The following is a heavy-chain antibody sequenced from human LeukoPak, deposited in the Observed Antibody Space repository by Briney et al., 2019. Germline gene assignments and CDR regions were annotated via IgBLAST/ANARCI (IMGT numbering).Heavy chain of an antibody. CDR3: ARDGEVGCGYSYGLFDY. D-gene: IGHD5-18*01. J-gene: IGHJ4*02. CDR2: IWYDGSNK. CDR1: GFTFSSYG. Sequence: GGSLRLSCAASGFTFSSYGMHWVRQAPGKGLEWVAVIWYDGSNKYYADSVKGRFTISRDNSKNTLYLQMNSLRAEDTAVYYCARDGEVGCGYSYGLFDYWGQGTLVTVFS. V-gene: IGHV3-33*01.